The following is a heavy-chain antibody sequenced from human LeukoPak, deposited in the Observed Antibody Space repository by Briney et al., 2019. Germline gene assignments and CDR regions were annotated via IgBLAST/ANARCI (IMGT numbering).Heavy chain of an antibody. J-gene: IGHJ4*02. V-gene: IGHV3-64*01. D-gene: IGHD6-19*01. CDR1: GFTFSSYA. CDR2: ISSNGGST. CDR3: ARAQWRQYYFDY. Sequence: PGGSLRLSCAASGFTFSSYAMLWVRQAPGKGLEYVSAISSNGGSTYYANSVKGRFTISRDNSKNTLYLQMGSLRAEDMAVYYCARAQWRQYYFDYWGQGTLVTVSS.